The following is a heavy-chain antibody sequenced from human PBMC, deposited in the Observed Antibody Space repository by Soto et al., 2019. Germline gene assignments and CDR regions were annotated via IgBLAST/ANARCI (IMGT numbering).Heavy chain of an antibody. CDR2: ISGDSNYI. CDR3: ARVVYFDRSAYGL. CDR1: GFSFIGYN. Sequence: VSLILSCAASGFSFIGYNMNWVRQAPGKGLEWVSSISGDSNYIYYADSVQGRFTISRDNAKNSVYLQMNSLRAEDTAVYYCARVVYFDRSAYGLWGQGAMVTVSS. D-gene: IGHD3-22*01. V-gene: IGHV3-21*01. J-gene: IGHJ3*01.